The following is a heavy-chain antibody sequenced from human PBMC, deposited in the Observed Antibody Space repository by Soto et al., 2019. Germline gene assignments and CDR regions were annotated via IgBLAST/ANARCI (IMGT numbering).Heavy chain of an antibody. CDR1: GSYITSGDYH. J-gene: IGHJ4*02. V-gene: IGHV4-30-4*01. CDR3: AGFGVGDRDDK. D-gene: IGHD2-8*01. Sequence: QVRLQESGPGLVKASQTLSLTRSVSGSYITSGDYHWTWIRQAPGKGLEWIGYISHSETTYYSPALKNRIIISSDFSMNQFSLRLNSVTAADTAVYFCAGFGVGDRDDKWGQGTLVTVSS. CDR2: ISHSETT.